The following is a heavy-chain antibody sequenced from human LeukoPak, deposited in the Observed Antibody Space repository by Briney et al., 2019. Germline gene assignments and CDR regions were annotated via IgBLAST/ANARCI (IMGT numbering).Heavy chain of an antibody. CDR3: ARRWGAQVVRMDV. CDR2: INHSGST. Sequence: PSETLSLTCAVYGGSFSGHYWSWIRQPPGKGLEWIGEINHSGSTNYNPSLKSRVTISVDTSKNQFSLNLSSVTAADTAVYYCARRWGAQVVRMDVWGQGTTVTVSS. J-gene: IGHJ6*02. V-gene: IGHV4-34*01. D-gene: IGHD6-13*01. CDR1: GGSFSGHY.